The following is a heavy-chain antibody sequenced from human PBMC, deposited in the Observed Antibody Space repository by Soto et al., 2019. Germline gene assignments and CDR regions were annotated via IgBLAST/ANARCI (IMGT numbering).Heavy chain of an antibody. CDR2: IYYSGST. V-gene: IGHV4-31*03. D-gene: IGHD3-10*01. Sequence: QVQLQESGPGLVKPSQTLSLTCTVSGGSISSGGYYWSWIRQHPGKGLEWIGYIYYSGSTYYNPSLKSRVTISVDTSKNQFSLKLSSVTAADTAVYYCATHSITMVRGDQEFDYWGQGTLVTVSS. CDR3: ATHSITMVRGDQEFDY. CDR1: GGSISSGGYY. J-gene: IGHJ4*02.